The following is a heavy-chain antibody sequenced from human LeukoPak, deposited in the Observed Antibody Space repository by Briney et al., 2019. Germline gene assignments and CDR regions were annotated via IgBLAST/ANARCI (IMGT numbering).Heavy chain of an antibody. D-gene: IGHD3-22*01. Sequence: GGSLRLSCAVSGITLSNYGMSWVRQAPGKGLEWVAGISDSGGRTNYADSVKGRFTISRDNPKNTLYLQMNSLRAEDTAVYFCAKRGVVIRVILVGFHKEAYCFDSWGQGALVTVSS. CDR1: GITLSNYG. CDR3: AKRGVVIRVILVGFHKEAYCFDS. CDR2: ISDSGGRT. V-gene: IGHV3-23*01. J-gene: IGHJ4*02.